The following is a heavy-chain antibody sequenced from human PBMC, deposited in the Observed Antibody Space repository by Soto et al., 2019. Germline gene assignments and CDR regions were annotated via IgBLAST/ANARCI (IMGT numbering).Heavy chain of an antibody. CDR2: IYWDDDK. J-gene: IGHJ6*02. CDR3: AYLPCSGGSCNWFSFYGMDV. V-gene: IGHV2-5*02. D-gene: IGHD2-15*01. Sequence: QITLKESGPTLVKPTQTLTLTCTFSGFSLSISGVGVAWRRQPPGKALEWLALIYWDDDKRYRPSLESRLTITKDTSKNQVVLIMTNMDPVDTDTYYCAYLPCSGGSCNWFSFYGMDVWGQGTNVTVSS. CDR1: GFSLSISGVG.